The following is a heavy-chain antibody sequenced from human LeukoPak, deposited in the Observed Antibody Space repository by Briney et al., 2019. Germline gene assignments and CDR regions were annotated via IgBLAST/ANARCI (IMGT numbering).Heavy chain of an antibody. Sequence: GGSLRLSCAGSGFSFSTYWMSWVRQAPGKGLEWVANINQDGSEKYYVDSVKGRFTISRDNAKNSLYLHMNSLRAEDTAVYYCARGGYSYGQYYFDYWGQGTLVTVSS. CDR2: INQDGSEK. D-gene: IGHD5-18*01. J-gene: IGHJ4*02. CDR1: GFSFSTYW. CDR3: ARGGYSYGQYYFDY. V-gene: IGHV3-7*01.